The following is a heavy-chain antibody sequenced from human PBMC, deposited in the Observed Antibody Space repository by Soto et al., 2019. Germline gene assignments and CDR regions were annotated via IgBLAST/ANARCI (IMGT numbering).Heavy chain of an antibody. V-gene: IGHV1-8*01. D-gene: IGHD3-3*01. CDR2: MNPNSGNT. CDR1: GYTFTSYD. J-gene: IGHJ4*02. Sequence: ASVKVSCKASGYTFTSYDINWVRQATGQGLEWMGWMNPNSGNTGYAQKFQGRVTMTRNTSISTAYMELSSLRSEDTAVYYCARLTPYDFWSGYYSSNYYFDYWGQGTLVTVSS. CDR3: ARLTPYDFWSGYYSSNYYFDY.